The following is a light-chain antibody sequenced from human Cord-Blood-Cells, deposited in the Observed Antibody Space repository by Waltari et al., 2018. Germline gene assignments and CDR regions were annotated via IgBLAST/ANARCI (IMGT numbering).Light chain of an antibody. J-gene: IGKJ2*03. Sequence: TLSASVGDRVTITCRASQSISSWLAWYQQKPGKAPKLLIYKASSLESGVQSRFSGSGSGTEFTLTISSLQPDDFATYYCQQYNSYSYSFGQGTKLEIK. V-gene: IGKV1-5*03. CDR2: KAS. CDR1: QSISSW. CDR3: QQYNSYSYS.